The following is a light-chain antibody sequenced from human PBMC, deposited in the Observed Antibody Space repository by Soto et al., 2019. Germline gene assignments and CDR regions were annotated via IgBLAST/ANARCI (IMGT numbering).Light chain of an antibody. CDR2: GNS. J-gene: IGLJ1*01. Sequence: HSVLTQPPSVSGAPGQRVTISCTGSISNIGAGYDVHWYQQLPGTAPKLLIYGNSNRPSGVPDRVSGSKSGTSASLAITGLQAEDEADYYCQSYDSSLSGYVFGTGTKVTVL. CDR3: QSYDSSLSGYV. V-gene: IGLV1-40*01. CDR1: ISNIGAGYD.